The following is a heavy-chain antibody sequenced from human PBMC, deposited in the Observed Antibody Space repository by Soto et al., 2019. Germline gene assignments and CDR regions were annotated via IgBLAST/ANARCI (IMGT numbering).Heavy chain of an antibody. D-gene: IGHD3-22*01. CDR3: ARRADYDSSGYYSEGGMDV. CDR1: GGSFSGYY. V-gene: IGHV4-34*01. CDR2: INHSGST. J-gene: IGHJ6*02. Sequence: QVQLQQWGAGLLKPSETLSLTCAVYGGSFSGYYWSWIRQPPGKGLAWIGEINHSGSTNYNPSLKSRVTASVDTSKNQFSLKLSAVTAADTAVYYCARRADYDSSGYYSEGGMDVWGQGTTVTVSS.